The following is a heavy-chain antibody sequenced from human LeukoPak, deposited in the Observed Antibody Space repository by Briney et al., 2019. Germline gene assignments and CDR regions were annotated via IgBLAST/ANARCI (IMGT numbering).Heavy chain of an antibody. V-gene: IGHV3-30*04. Sequence: GGSLRLSCAASGFTFSSFAMHWVRQAPGKGLEWVAVISYDGSNKYYADSVKGRFTISRDDSKNTLYLQMNSLRAEDTAVYYCAREGTGITMIVVVTYFDYWGQGTLSPSPQ. CDR3: AREGTGITMIVVVTYFDY. J-gene: IGHJ4*02. D-gene: IGHD3-22*01. CDR1: GFTFSSFA. CDR2: ISYDGSNK.